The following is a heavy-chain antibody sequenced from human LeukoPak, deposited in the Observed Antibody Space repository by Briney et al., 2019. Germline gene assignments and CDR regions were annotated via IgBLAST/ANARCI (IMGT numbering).Heavy chain of an antibody. CDR3: ASTAVVATDH. CDR1: GFSFSDYY. D-gene: IGHD4-23*01. Sequence: TGGSLRLSCAASGFSFSDYYMSWIRQAPGKGLEWVSYISSTGTTVYYADSVKGRFTISWDNAKNLLYLQMNSLRAEDTAVYYCASTAVVATDHWGQGTLGTVSS. J-gene: IGHJ4*02. CDR2: ISSTGTTV. V-gene: IGHV3-11*01.